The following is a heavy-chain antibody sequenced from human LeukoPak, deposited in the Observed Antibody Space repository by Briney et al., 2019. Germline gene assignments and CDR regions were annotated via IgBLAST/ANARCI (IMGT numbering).Heavy chain of an antibody. Sequence: SETLSLTCTVSGDSINSRSYYWGWIRQSPGKGLEWIGNIYYSGSTYYTPSLKSRVTISIDTSKNQFSLRLSSMTAADTAVYYCARTPLYYYDSSGYSRWGHDYWGQGTLVIVSS. CDR2: IYYSGST. CDR3: ARTPLYYYDSSGYSRWGHDY. D-gene: IGHD3-22*01. J-gene: IGHJ4*02. V-gene: IGHV4-39*01. CDR1: GDSINSRSYY.